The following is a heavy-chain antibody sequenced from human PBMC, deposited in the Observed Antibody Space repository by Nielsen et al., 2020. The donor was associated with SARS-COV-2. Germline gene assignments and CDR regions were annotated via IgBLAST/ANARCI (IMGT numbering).Heavy chain of an antibody. J-gene: IGHJ6*02. CDR1: GYTFTGYY. Sequence: ASVKVSCKASGYTFTGYYMHWVRQAPGQGLEWMGWINPNSGGTNYAQKFQGRVTMTRDTSISTAYMELSRLRSDDTAVYYCARDYGIVVRDHYGMDVWGQGTTVTVSS. CDR2: INPNSGGT. CDR3: ARDYGIVVRDHYGMDV. V-gene: IGHV1-2*02. D-gene: IGHD3-10*01.